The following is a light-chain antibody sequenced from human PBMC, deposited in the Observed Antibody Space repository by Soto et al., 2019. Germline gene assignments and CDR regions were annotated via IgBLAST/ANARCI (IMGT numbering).Light chain of an antibody. V-gene: IGKV2-28*01. CDR3: MSALETPWT. CDR2: LGS. CDR1: QDISNY. Sequence: MTQSPPSLSVSVGDRVTITWQASQDISNYLHWFQQKPGKAPQLLIYLGSNRASGVPGRFSGSGSGTDFTLKISRVEAEDVGVYYCMSALETPWTFGQGTKVDI. J-gene: IGKJ1*01.